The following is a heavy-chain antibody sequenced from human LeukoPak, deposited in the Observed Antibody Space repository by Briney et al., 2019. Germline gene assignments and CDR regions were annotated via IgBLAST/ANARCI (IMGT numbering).Heavy chain of an antibody. CDR3: AKDYGSGYSLDY. CDR1: GFTFSSYA. J-gene: IGHJ4*02. D-gene: IGHD3-10*01. V-gene: IGHV3-30*04. CDR2: ISYDGSNK. Sequence: GGSLRLSCAASGFTFSSYAMHWVRQAPGKGLEWVAVISYDGSNKYYADSVKGRLTISRDNSKNTLYLQMNSLRAEDTAVYYCAKDYGSGYSLDYWGQGTLVTVSS.